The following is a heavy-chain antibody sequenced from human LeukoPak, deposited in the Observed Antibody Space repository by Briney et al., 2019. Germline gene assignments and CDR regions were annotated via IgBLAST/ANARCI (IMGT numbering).Heavy chain of an antibody. D-gene: IGHD3-10*01. J-gene: IGHJ6*03. V-gene: IGHV3-7*01. Sequence: GGSLRLSCAPSGFTFNNYWMGWVRQAPGKGVEWVANIKQDGSENYYVDSLKGRFTISRDNAETSLYLHMNSLRAEDTAVYYCAREGRGISNYMDVWGKGTTVTVSS. CDR1: GFTFNNYW. CDR3: AREGRGISNYMDV. CDR2: IKQDGSEN.